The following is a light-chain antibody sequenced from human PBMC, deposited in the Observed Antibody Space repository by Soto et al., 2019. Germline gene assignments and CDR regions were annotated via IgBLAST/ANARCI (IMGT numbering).Light chain of an antibody. V-gene: IGLV2-14*03. J-gene: IGLJ1*01. Sequence: QSALTQPASVSGSPGQSITISCTGTSSDVGGYNYVSWYQQHPGKAPKLMIYDVSNRPSGVSNRFSGSKSGNTASLTISGLEAEDEDDYYCSSYTSSSLHVFGTGTKVTVL. CDR2: DVS. CDR3: SSYTSSSLHV. CDR1: SSDVGGYNY.